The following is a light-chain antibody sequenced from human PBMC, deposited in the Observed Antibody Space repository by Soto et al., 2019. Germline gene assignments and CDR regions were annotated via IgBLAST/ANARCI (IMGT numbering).Light chain of an antibody. Sequence: QSALTQPRSVSGSPGQSVTISCTRTSSDVANYKYVSWYQQHPGKAPKLMIYDVTKRPSGVPDRFSGSKSGNTAALTISGLQAEDEAEYFCSSYAGSYTWIFGSGTKLTVL. CDR1: SSDVANYKY. CDR2: DVT. CDR3: SSYAGSYTWI. J-gene: IGLJ1*01. V-gene: IGLV2-11*01.